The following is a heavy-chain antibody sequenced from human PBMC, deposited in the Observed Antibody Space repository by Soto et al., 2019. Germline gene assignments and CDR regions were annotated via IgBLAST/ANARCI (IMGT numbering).Heavy chain of an antibody. J-gene: IGHJ5*02. D-gene: IGHD3-9*01. CDR1: GGTFSGYA. CDR2: IIPIFGTA. CDR3: ARDTDTIYTLASEP. Sequence: SVKVSCKASGGTFSGYAISWVRQAPGQGLEWMGGIIPIFGTANYAQKFQGRVTITADESTSTAYMELSSLRSEDTAVYYCARDTDTIYTLASEPWGQGTLVTVSS. V-gene: IGHV1-69*13.